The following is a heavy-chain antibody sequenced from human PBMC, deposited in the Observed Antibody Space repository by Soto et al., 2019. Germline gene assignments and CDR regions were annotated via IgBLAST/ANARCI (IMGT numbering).Heavy chain of an antibody. D-gene: IGHD2-2*01. CDR2: IIPIFGTA. CDR3: ASHPVPYYYYGMDV. CDR1: GGTFSSYA. V-gene: IGHV1-69*12. J-gene: IGHJ6*02. Sequence: QVQLVQSGAEVKKPGSSVKVSCKASGGTFSSYALSWVRQAPGQGLEWMGGIIPIFGTADYAQKFQGRVKITADASTSTAYMELSSLRSEDTAVYYCASHPVPYYYYGMDVWGQGTTVTVSS.